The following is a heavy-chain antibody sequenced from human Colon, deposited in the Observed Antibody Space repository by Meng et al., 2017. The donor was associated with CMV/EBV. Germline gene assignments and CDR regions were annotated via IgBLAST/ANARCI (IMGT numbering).Heavy chain of an antibody. J-gene: IGHJ6*02. CDR3: AKPHEDYYYDTRGGYGMDV. V-gene: IGHV3-23*01. CDR2: ITGSADRK. D-gene: IGHD3-22*01. Sequence: GESLKISCAASGFNFNIYAINWVRQAPGKGLEWVSGITGSADRKYYADSAGGRFTISRDNSKNTVYLQMDSLSAEDTAVYFCAKPHEDYYYDTRGGYGMDVWGQGTTVTVSS. CDR1: GFNFNIYA.